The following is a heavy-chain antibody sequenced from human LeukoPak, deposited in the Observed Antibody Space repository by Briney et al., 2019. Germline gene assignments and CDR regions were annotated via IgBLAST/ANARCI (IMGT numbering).Heavy chain of an antibody. Sequence: ASVKVSCKASGYTFTGYYMHWVRQAPGQGLEWMGWINPNSGGTNYAQKFQGRVTMTRDTSISTAYMELSRLRSDDTAVYYCARGGKRFGYYYDSSGYFDYWGQGTLVTVSS. CDR1: GYTFTGYY. V-gene: IGHV1-2*02. J-gene: IGHJ4*02. D-gene: IGHD3-22*01. CDR2: INPNSGGT. CDR3: ARGGKRFGYYYDSSGYFDY.